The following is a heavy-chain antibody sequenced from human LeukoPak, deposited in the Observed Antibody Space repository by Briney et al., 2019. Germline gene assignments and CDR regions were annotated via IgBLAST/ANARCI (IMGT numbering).Heavy chain of an antibody. Sequence: SVTVSCTASGGTFSSYAISRVRQAPGQGLEWMGGIIPIFGTANYAQKFQGRVTITADESTSTAYMELSSLRSEDTAVYYCARGVGYYDSSGYYHRYNWFDPWGQGTLVTVSS. V-gene: IGHV1-69*13. J-gene: IGHJ5*02. CDR2: IIPIFGTA. CDR1: GGTFSSYA. D-gene: IGHD3-22*01. CDR3: ARGVGYYDSSGYYHRYNWFDP.